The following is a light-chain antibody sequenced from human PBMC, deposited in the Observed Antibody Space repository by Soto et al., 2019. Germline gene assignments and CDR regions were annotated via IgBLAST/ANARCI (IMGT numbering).Light chain of an antibody. Sequence: IQMTQSPSTLSASVGDRVTITCRASQSIGDSLAWYQQKPGKAPKLLIYAASSWESGIPVRFSGSGSGTEFTLTISSLQPEDFATYFCQQYEMYSPWTFCQGTKVESK. J-gene: IGKJ1*01. CDR3: QQYEMYSPWT. CDR2: AAS. V-gene: IGKV1-5*01. CDR1: QSIGDS.